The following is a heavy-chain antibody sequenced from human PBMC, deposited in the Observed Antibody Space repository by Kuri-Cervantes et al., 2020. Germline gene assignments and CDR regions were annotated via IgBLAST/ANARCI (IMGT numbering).Heavy chain of an antibody. J-gene: IGHJ6*03. V-gene: IGHV1-69*06. Sequence: SVKVSCKASGYTFTNYGISWVRQAPGQGLEWMGWIIPIFGTANYAQKFQGRVTITADKSTSTAYMELSSLRSEDTAVYYCARAAAAGLYYYYYYMDVWGKGTTVTVSS. CDR3: ARAAAAGLYYYYYYMDV. CDR2: IIPIFGTA. D-gene: IGHD6-13*01. CDR1: GYTFTNYG.